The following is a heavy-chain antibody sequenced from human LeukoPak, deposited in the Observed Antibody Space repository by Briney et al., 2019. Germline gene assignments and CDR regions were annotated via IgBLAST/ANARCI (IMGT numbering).Heavy chain of an antibody. CDR2: IRYDGSNK. V-gene: IGHV3-30*02. CDR1: GFTFSSYG. CDR3: VKDSPYSSSWYERSGWFDP. D-gene: IGHD6-13*01. Sequence: GSLRLSCAASGFTFSSYGMHWVRQAPGKGLEWVAFIRYDGSNKYYADSVKGRFTISRDNSKNTLYLQMNSLRAEDTAVYYCVKDSPYSSSWYERSGWFDPWGQGTLVTVSS. J-gene: IGHJ5*02.